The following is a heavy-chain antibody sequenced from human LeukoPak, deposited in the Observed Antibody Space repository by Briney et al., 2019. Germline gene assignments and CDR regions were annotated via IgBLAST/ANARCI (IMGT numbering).Heavy chain of an antibody. J-gene: IGHJ4*02. D-gene: IGHD6-19*01. CDR2: ISAYNGNT. CDR3: ARDQGRSSSGGY. CDR1: GYTFTNYG. V-gene: IGHV1-18*01. Sequence: ASVTVSCKASGYTFTNYGISWVRQAPGQGLEWMGWISAYNGNTNYAQKVQGRVTMTTDTSTSTAYMELRSLRSDDTAVYYCARDQGRSSSGGYWGQGTLVTVSS.